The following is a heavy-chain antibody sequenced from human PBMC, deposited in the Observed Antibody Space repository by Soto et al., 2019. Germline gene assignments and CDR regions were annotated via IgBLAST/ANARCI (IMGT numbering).Heavy chain of an antibody. CDR1: GYSFTSYW. CDR3: ARQGYCSGGSCYPHTIDP. D-gene: IGHD2-15*01. Sequence: EVQLVQSGAEVKKPGESLKISCKGSGYSFTSYWIGWVRQMPGKGLEWMGIIYPGDSDTRYSPSFQGQVTISADKSISTAYLQWSSLKASDTAMYYCARQGYCSGGSCYPHTIDPWGQGTLVTVSS. J-gene: IGHJ5*02. V-gene: IGHV5-51*01. CDR2: IYPGDSDT.